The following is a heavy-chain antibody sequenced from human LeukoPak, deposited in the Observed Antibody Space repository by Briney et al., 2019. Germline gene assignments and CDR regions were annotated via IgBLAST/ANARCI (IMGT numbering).Heavy chain of an antibody. Sequence: SETLSLTCTFSGGSISSYYWSWIRQPAGKGLEWIGRIYTSGSTNYNPSLKSRVTMSVDTSKNQFSLKLSSVTAADTAVYYCARGHDTINFDYWAREPWSPSPQ. CDR1: GGSISSYY. J-gene: IGHJ4*02. CDR3: ARGHDTINFDY. V-gene: IGHV4-4*07. CDR2: IYTSGST. D-gene: IGHD5-24*01.